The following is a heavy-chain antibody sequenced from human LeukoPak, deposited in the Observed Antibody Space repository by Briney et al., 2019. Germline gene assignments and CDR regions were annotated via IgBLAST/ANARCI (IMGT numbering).Heavy chain of an antibody. D-gene: IGHD1-26*01. CDR2: INTNTGNP. CDR3: ASGPSYSGSNEYFDS. Sequence: ASVKVSCKASGYTFSSYAMNWVRQAPGQGLEWMGWINTNTGNPTYAQDYTGRFVFSLDTSVSTTYLQISRLKAEDTAVYYCASGPSYSGSNEYFDSWGQGTLVTVSS. V-gene: IGHV7-4-1*02. CDR1: GYTFSSYA. J-gene: IGHJ4*02.